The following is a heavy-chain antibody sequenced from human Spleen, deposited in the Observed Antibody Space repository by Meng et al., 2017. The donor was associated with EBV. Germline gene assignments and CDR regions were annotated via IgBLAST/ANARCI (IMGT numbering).Heavy chain of an antibody. Sequence: QVQAWGEGMLRPSGTLSPPCSGDGGSFIGYYWGWIRQPPGKGLEWIGEINHSGSTNYNPSLKSRVTISVDTSKNQFSLKLSSVTAADTAVYYCARGNGAYCGGSGCIDLWGRGTLVTVSS. D-gene: IGHD2-21*01. V-gene: IGHV4-34*01. J-gene: IGHJ2*01. CDR1: GGSFIGYY. CDR3: ARGNGAYCGGSGCIDL. CDR2: INHSGST.